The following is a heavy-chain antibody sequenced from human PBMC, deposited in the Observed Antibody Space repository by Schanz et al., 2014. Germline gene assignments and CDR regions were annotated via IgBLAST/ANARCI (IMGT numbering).Heavy chain of an antibody. V-gene: IGHV1-24*01. Sequence: QVQLVQSGAEVKKPGASVKVSCKVSGYSLNELSMHWVRQAPGRGLEWMGGFHHEDGDTVYAQKFQGRVIMTEDTSTGTAYMDLRSLTAEATAVYYCATGPHIVVAFDYWGQGTLVTVSS. J-gene: IGHJ4*02. D-gene: IGHD2-21*01. CDR2: FHHEDGDT. CDR3: ATGPHIVVAFDY. CDR1: GYSLNELS.